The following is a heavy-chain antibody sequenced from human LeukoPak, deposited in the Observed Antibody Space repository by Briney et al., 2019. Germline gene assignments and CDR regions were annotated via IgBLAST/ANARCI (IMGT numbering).Heavy chain of an antibody. D-gene: IGHD6-13*01. Sequence: PSETLSLTCAVYGGSFSGYYWSWIRQPPGKGLEWIGEINHSGSTNYNPSLKSRVTISVDTSKNQFSLKLSSVTAADTAVYYCARSPRDGAAAAGQANWGQGTLVTVSS. CDR3: ARSPRDGAAAAGQAN. CDR2: INHSGST. CDR1: GGSFSGYY. V-gene: IGHV4-34*01. J-gene: IGHJ4*02.